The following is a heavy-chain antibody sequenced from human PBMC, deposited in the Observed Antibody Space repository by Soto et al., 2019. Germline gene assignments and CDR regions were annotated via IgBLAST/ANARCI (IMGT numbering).Heavy chain of an antibody. CDR1: SGSISSSYW. D-gene: IGHD3-16*02. Sequence: QVQLQESGPGLVKPSGTLSLTCTVSSGSISSSYWWSWVRQPPGKGLEWIGEISHSGSTNYNPSLKSRVTISVDKSKNQFSLNVNSVTAADTAVYFCARGSLVPVDIVGVVHWGQGTRVIVSS. J-gene: IGHJ4*02. CDR2: ISHSGST. CDR3: ARGSLVPVDIVGVVH. V-gene: IGHV4-4*02.